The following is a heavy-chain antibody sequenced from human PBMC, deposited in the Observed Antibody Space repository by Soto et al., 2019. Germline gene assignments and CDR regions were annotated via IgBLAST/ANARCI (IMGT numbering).Heavy chain of an antibody. CDR2: ISGSGAST. Sequence: GGSLRLSCAASGFTFSSYAMSWVRQAPGKGLEWVSAISGSGASTFYADSVKGRFTISRDNSKNTLYLQMNSLRAEDTAVYYCAKDSSGYSGYDCAFDIWGQGTMVTVS. CDR1: GFTFSSYA. CDR3: AKDSSGYSGYDCAFDI. D-gene: IGHD5-12*01. J-gene: IGHJ3*02. V-gene: IGHV3-23*01.